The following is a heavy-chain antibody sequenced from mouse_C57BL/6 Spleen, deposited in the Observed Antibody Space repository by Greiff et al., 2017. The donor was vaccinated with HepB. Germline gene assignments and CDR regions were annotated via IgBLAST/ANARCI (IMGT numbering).Heavy chain of an antibody. CDR2: IHPNSGST. D-gene: IGHD3-2*02. CDR1: GYTFTSYW. J-gene: IGHJ4*01. V-gene: IGHV1-64*01. Sequence: QVQLQQPGAELVKPGASVNLSCKASGYTFTSYWMHWVKQRPGQGLEWIGMIHPNSGSTNYNEKFKSKATLTVDKSSSTAYMQLSSLTSEDSAVYYCARSAQATDYAMDYWGQGTSVTVSS. CDR3: ARSAQATDYAMDY.